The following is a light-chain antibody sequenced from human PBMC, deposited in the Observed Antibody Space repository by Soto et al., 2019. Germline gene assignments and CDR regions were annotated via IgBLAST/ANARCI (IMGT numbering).Light chain of an antibody. J-gene: IGKJ3*01. V-gene: IGKV4-1*01. CDR2: WTS. CDR1: QPILYRPNNRSY. CDR3: QQFYSSPFT. Sequence: IVVTQSPGSLAVSLGERATINCRSSQPILYRPNNRSYLAWYQQKSGQPPKLLISWTSSRESGVPDRFSGSGSGTDFTLTISSLQAEDAAVYYCQQFYSSPFTFGPGTSVDVK.